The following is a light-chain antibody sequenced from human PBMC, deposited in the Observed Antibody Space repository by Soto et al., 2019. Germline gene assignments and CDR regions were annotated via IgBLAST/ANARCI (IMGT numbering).Light chain of an antibody. CDR3: QTGGTGFQF. CDR2: LNNDGSH. V-gene: IGLV4-69*01. J-gene: IGLJ2*01. Sequence: QPVLTQSPSASASLGASVKLTCTLSSGHSSYAIAWHQKQPGKGPRYLMDLNNDGSHTKGDGIPDRFSGSSSGADRYLIFSSLQSEDEADYYCQTGGTGFQFFGGGTKLTVL. CDR1: SGHSSYA.